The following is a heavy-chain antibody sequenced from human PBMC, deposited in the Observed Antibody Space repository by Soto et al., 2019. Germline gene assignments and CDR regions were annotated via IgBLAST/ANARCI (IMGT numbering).Heavy chain of an antibody. CDR2: INPISGAS. CDR3: ARGPVVVPAAIGLGWFDP. J-gene: IGHJ5*02. Sequence: VKVSCKASGGTFSSYTLNWVRQAPGQGLEWMGGINPISGASNYAQKFRGRVTITADESTSTAYMDLSTLRSEDTAVYYCARGPVVVPAAIGLGWFDPWGQGTLVTVSS. D-gene: IGHD2-2*01. CDR1: GGTFSSYT. V-gene: IGHV1-69*01.